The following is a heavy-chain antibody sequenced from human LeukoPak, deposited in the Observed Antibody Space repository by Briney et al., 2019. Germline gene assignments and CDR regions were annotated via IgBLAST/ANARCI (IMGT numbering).Heavy chain of an antibody. D-gene: IGHD1-26*01. CDR2: IYNHGRT. CDR1: GGSFSGYY. J-gene: IGHJ2*01. V-gene: IGHV4-59*01. Sequence: SETLSLTCAVYGGSFSGYYWSWIRQPPGKGLEWIGVIYNHGRTEYNPSLKSRVTISFYTSANEVSLKLRSVTAADTAVYYCARGLAGAHSGAIYSDLWGRGTVVTVSS. CDR3: ARGLAGAHSGAIYSDL.